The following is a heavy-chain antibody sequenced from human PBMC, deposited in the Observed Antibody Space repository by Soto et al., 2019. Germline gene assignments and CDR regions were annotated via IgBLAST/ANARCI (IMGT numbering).Heavy chain of an antibody. V-gene: IGHV3-15*01. CDR1: GFNFTKAW. CDR3: TTLPLDY. J-gene: IGHJ4*02. CDR2: IRSKTDGGTT. Sequence: GGSLRLSCAASGFNFTKAWMTWVRQAPGKGLEWVGRIRSKTDGGTTDFAAPVKGRFSISRDDSKKTMFLQMNSLKTEETAVYYCTTLPLDYWGQGILVTVSS.